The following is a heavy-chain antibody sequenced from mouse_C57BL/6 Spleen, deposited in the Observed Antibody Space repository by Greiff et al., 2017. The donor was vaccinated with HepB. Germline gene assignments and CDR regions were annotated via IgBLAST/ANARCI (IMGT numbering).Heavy chain of an antibody. CDR3: TSITTVA. Sequence: EVKLQESGGGLVQPGGSMKLSCVASGFTFSNYWMNWVRQSPEQGLEWVAQIRLKSDNYATHYAESVKGRFTISRDDSKIRVYLQMNNLRAEDTGIYYCTSITTVAWGQGTTLTVSS. D-gene: IGHD1-1*01. V-gene: IGHV6-3*01. J-gene: IGHJ2*01. CDR2: IRLKSDNYAT. CDR1: GFTFSNYW.